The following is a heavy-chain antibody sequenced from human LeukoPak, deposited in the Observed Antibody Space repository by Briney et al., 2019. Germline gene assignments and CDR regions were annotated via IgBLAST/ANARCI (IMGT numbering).Heavy chain of an antibody. V-gene: IGHV3-48*03. CDR3: ARAQLPYYFDY. CDR1: GFTFSSYE. D-gene: IGHD6-6*01. CDR2: ISSSGSTI. Sequence: PGGSLRLSCAASGFTFSSYEMNWVRQAPGKGLEWVSYISSSGSTIYYADSVKGRFTISRDNAKNSLYLQMNSLRAEYTAVYYCARAQLPYYFDYWGQGTLVTVSS. J-gene: IGHJ4*02.